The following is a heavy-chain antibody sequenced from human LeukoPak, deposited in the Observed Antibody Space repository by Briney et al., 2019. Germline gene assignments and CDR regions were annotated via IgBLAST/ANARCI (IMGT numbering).Heavy chain of an antibody. CDR3: VRDLSGSGWYGYYGMDV. Sequence: PGGSLRLSCAASGFTFNDYFMTWIRQAPGKGLEWLSYISSSGATIYYADSVKGRFTISRDNAKNSLYLQMNSLRAEDTAIYYCVRDLSGSGWYGYYGMDVWGQGTTVTVSS. V-gene: IGHV3-11*01. J-gene: IGHJ6*02. CDR1: GFTFNDYF. CDR2: ISSSGATI. D-gene: IGHD6-19*01.